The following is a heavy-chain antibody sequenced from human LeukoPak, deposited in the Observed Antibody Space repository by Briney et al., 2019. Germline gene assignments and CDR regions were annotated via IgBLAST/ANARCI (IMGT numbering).Heavy chain of an antibody. J-gene: IGHJ6*02. Sequence: SETLSLTCTVSGGSISSGDYYWSWIRQPPGKGLEWIGYIYYSGGTYYNPSLKSRVTISVDTSKNQFSLKLSSVTAADTAVYYCARDGHDYYGMDVWGQGTTVTVSS. CDR1: GGSISSGDYY. CDR2: IYYSGGT. V-gene: IGHV4-30-4*01. CDR3: ARDGHDYYGMDV.